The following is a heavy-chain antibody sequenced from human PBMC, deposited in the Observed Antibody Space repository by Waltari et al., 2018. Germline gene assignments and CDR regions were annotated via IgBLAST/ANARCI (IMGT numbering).Heavy chain of an antibody. Sequence: QVQLQESGPGLVKPSETLSLTCAVSGYSISSGYYWGWIRQPPGKGLEWIGSIYHSGSTYSNPSLKSRVTIAVDTSKNQFSRKLSSVTAADTAVYYCARGGTMVRGVISKAYFDYWGQGTLVTVSS. CDR2: IYHSGST. CDR3: ARGGTMVRGVISKAYFDY. V-gene: IGHV4-38-2*01. D-gene: IGHD3-10*01. CDR1: GYSISSGYY. J-gene: IGHJ4*02.